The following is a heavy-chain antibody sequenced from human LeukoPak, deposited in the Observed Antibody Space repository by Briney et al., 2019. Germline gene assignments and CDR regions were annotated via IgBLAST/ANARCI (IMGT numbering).Heavy chain of an antibody. D-gene: IGHD3-22*01. CDR3: ARAPQSMIVVVITYDY. CDR2: INPNSGGT. J-gene: IGHJ4*02. V-gene: IGHV1-2*02. Sequence: ASVKVSCKASGYTFTGYYMHWVRQAPGQGLEWMGRINPNSGGTNYAQKFQGRVTMTRDTSISTAYMELSRLTSDNTAVYYCARAPQSMIVVVITYDYWGQGTLVTVPS. CDR1: GYTFTGYY.